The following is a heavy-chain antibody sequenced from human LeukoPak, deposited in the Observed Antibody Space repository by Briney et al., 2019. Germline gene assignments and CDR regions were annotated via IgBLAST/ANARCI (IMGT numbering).Heavy chain of an antibody. J-gene: IGHJ3*02. CDR3: ARHGLYYDILTGYYAPHDAFDI. V-gene: IGHV4-34*01. D-gene: IGHD3-9*01. CDR1: GGSFSGYY. Sequence: SETLSLTCAVYGGSFSGYYWSWIRQPPGKGLEWIGEINHSGSTNYNPSLKSRVTISVDTSKNQFSLKLSSVTAADTAVYYCARHGLYYDILTGYYAPHDAFDIWGQGTMVTVSS. CDR2: INHSGST.